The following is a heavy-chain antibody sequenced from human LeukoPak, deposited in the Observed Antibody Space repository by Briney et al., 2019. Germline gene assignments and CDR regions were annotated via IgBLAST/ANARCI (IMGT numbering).Heavy chain of an antibody. D-gene: IGHD3-10*01. J-gene: IGHJ4*02. CDR3: AREVSGSSIDY. Sequence: SGTLSLTCAVSGGSISSGNWWSWVRQSPGKGLEWFGEIHHTGNTNYNPSLKSRATISIDKSKNQFSLELNSVTAADTAVYYCAREVSGSSIDYWGQGTLVTVSS. V-gene: IGHV4-4*02. CDR2: IHHTGNT. CDR1: GGSISSGNW.